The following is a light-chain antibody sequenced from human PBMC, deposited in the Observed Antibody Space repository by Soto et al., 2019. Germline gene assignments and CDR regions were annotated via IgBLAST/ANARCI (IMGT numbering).Light chain of an antibody. CDR2: AAS. CDR1: QSISSY. J-gene: IGKJ5*01. Sequence: DIQMTQPPSSLSASVGDRVTITCRTSQSISSYLNWYQQKPVKAPKLLIYAASSLQSGVPSRFSGSGSGTDLTLTISSLQPEDFASCYCQQSYSTPITFGQGTRLEIK. V-gene: IGKV1-39*01. CDR3: QQSYSTPIT.